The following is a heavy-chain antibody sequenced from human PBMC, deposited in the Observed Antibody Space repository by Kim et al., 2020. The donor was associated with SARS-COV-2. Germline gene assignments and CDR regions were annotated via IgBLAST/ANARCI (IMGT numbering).Heavy chain of an antibody. CDR1: GFRFSSYG. D-gene: IGHD2-15*01. V-gene: IGHV3-33*05. J-gene: IGHJ1*01. Sequence: GGSLRLSCAASGFRFSSYGMYWVRQAPGRGLEWVAVISFDGTNKKYADSVKGRFTISRDNSKNTLYVQMNSLRAEDTAVYYCARAGDCRGGSCYAEYFQ. CDR2: ISFDGTNK. CDR3: ARAGDCRGGSCYAEYFQ.